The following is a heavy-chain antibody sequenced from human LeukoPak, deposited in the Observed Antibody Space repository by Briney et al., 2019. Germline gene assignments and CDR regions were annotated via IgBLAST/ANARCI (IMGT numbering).Heavy chain of an antibody. V-gene: IGHV1-18*01. CDR2: ISAYNGNT. Sequence: ASVKVSCKASGYTFTSYGISWVRQAPGQGLEWMGWISAYNGNTNYAQKLQGRVTMTTDTSTSTAYMELSSLRSEDTAVYYCAAEKKGGGFDYWGQGTLVTVSS. CDR1: GYTFTSYG. CDR3: AAEKKGGGFDY. J-gene: IGHJ4*02. D-gene: IGHD1-26*01.